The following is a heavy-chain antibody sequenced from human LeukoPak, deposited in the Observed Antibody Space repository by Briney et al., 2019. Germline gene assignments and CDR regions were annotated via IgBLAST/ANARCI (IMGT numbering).Heavy chain of an antibody. CDR3: AKVLGYSYGYGDY. J-gene: IGHJ4*02. Sequence: GGSLRLSCAASGFTFSSYGMHWVRQAPGKVLEWVAVISYDGSNKYYADSVKGRFTISRDNSKNTLYLQMNSLRAEDTAVYYCAKVLGYSYGYGDYWGQGTLVTVSS. V-gene: IGHV3-30*18. D-gene: IGHD5-18*01. CDR2: ISYDGSNK. CDR1: GFTFSSYG.